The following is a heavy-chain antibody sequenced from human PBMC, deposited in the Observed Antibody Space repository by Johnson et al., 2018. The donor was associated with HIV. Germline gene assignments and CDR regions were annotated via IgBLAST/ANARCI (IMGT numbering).Heavy chain of an antibody. J-gene: IGHJ3*02. Sequence: QVQLVESGGGVVQPGRSLRLSCAASGFTFSSYAMHWVRQAPGKGLEWVAVISYDGSDKDYADSVKGRFTISRDSSKNTLYLQMNSLRAEDTAVYYCAKDLRVYTCDAFDIWGQGTMVTVSS. CDR1: GFTFSSYA. D-gene: IGHD5/OR15-5a*01. CDR3: AKDLRVYTCDAFDI. CDR2: ISYDGSDK. V-gene: IGHV3-30*04.